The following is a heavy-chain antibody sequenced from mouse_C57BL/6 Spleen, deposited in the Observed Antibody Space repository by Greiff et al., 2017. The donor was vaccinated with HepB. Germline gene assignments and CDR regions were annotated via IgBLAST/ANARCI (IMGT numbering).Heavy chain of an antibody. J-gene: IGHJ4*01. CDR2: ISSGGSYT. D-gene: IGHD1-1*01. CDR3: ARSNGDSSSPLAMDY. CDR1: GFTFSSYG. Sequence: EVKLMESGGDLVKPGGSLKLSCAASGFTFSSYGMSWVRQTPDKRLEWVATISSGGSYTYYPDSVKGRFTISRDNAKNTLYLQMSSLKSEDTAMYYCARSNGDSSSPLAMDYWGQGTSVTVSS. V-gene: IGHV5-6*01.